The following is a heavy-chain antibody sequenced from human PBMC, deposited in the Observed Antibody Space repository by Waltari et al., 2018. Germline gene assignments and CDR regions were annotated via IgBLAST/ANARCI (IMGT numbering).Heavy chain of an antibody. Sequence: QVQLVQSGAEVKKPGSSVKVSCKASGGTFSSYAISWVRQAPGQGLEWMGRIIPIFGTANYAQKFQGRVTMTADKSTSTAYMELSSLRSEDTAVYYCASTSLNTVTTLTNWFDPWGQGTLVIVSS. CDR3: ASTSLNTVTTLTNWFDP. CDR2: IIPIFGTA. CDR1: GGTFSSYA. D-gene: IGHD4-17*01. J-gene: IGHJ5*02. V-gene: IGHV1-69*08.